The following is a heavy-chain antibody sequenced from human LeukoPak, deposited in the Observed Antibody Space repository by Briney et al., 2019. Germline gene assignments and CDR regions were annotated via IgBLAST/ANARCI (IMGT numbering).Heavy chain of an antibody. V-gene: IGHV4-39*01. CDR2: VYFDGDT. CDR3: ARPGYSSGQAGFDP. CDR1: GDSIHSVYYF. J-gene: IGHJ5*02. Sequence: SETLSLTCTVSGDSIHSVYYFWGWIRQPPGKGLEWIGSVYFDGDTSYSPSLKSRVIISVDTSKNQFSLNLTSVTAADTALYYCARPGYSSGQAGFDPWGQGTLVTVSS. D-gene: IGHD6-19*01.